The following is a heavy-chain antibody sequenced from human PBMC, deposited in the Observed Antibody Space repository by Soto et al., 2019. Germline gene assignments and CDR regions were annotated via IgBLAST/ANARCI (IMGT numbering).Heavy chain of an antibody. J-gene: IGHJ4*02. CDR3: ARLPKGSTVTS. Sequence: EVQLVESGGGLVHPGGSLRLSCAASGFTFSDYSMNWVRQAPGKGLEWVSYITSDGGVTYYADSVKGRFPVSRDNDKKSLFLQMNSLRDEDTAVYYCARLPKGSTVTSWGQGTLVTVSS. CDR2: ITSDGGVT. CDR1: GFTFSDYS. D-gene: IGHD4-17*01. V-gene: IGHV3-48*02.